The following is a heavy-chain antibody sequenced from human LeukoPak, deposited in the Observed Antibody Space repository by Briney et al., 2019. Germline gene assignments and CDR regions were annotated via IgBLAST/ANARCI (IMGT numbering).Heavy chain of an antibody. Sequence: PSETLSLTCTVSGGSISSYYWNWIRQPPVKGLEWIGEINHSGGTNYNPSLKSRVTISVDTSKKQFSLKLSSVTAADTAVYYCARGVDYYGVWGQGTLVTVSS. V-gene: IGHV4-34*01. D-gene: IGHD3-10*01. CDR3: ARGVDYYGV. J-gene: IGHJ4*02. CDR2: INHSGGT. CDR1: GGSISSYY.